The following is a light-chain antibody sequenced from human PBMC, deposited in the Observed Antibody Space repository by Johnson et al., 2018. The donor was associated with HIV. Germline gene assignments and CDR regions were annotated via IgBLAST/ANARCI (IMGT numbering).Light chain of an antibody. CDR2: DNN. CDR1: SSNIGNNY. Sequence: QSVLTQPPSVSAAPGQKVTISCSGSSSNIGNNYVSWYQQLPGTAPKLLIYDNNKRPSGIPDRFSGSKFGTSATLGITGLQTGDEADYYCGTWDSSLSGVFGSGTKVTVL. CDR3: GTWDSSLSGV. J-gene: IGLJ1*01. V-gene: IGLV1-51*01.